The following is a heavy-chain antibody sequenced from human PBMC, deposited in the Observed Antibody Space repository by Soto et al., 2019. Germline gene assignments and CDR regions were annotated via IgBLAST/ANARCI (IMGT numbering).Heavy chain of an antibody. Sequence: QVQLLESEGGVVQPGRSLRLSCAVSGFTLSSYGIHWVCQAPGKGLEWVAFMSYDGNKKYYADSVKGRFTISRDNSKNTLYLQMDSLRADDTAMYYCAKGLSVIQEWIIDGHWGQGTQVTVSS. CDR1: GFTLSSYG. CDR2: MSYDGNKK. CDR3: AKGLSVIQEWIIDGH. D-gene: IGHD5-18*01. V-gene: IGHV3-30*18. J-gene: IGHJ4*02.